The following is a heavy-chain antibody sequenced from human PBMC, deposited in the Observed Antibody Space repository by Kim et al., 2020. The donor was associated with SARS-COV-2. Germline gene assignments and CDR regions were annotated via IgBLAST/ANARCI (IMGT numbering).Heavy chain of an antibody. D-gene: IGHD6-19*01. CDR3: AGGWYWDFDY. Sequence: STYYNPSLKGRVTISVDTSKNRFSLRLSSVTAADTAVYYCAGGWYWDFDYWGQGTLVTVSS. V-gene: IGHV4-39*01. CDR2: ST. J-gene: IGHJ4*02.